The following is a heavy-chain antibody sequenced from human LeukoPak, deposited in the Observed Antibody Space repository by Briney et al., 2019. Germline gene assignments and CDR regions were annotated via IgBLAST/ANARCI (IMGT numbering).Heavy chain of an antibody. J-gene: IGHJ4*02. CDR1: GFTVSSNY. V-gene: IGHV3-53*01. CDR2: IYSGGST. Sequence: GGSLRLFCAASGFTVSSNYMSWVRQAPGKGLEWVSVIYSGGSTYYADSVKGRFTISRDNSKNTLYLQMNSLRAEDTAVYYCARETGGNWNRIDYWGQGTLVTVSS. CDR3: ARETGGNWNRIDY. D-gene: IGHD1/OR15-1a*01.